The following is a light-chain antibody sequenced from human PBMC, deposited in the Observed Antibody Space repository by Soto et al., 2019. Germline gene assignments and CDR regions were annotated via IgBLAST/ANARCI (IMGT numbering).Light chain of an antibody. CDR3: QSYDSSLSGSDVV. Sequence: QLVLTQPPSVSGAPGQRVTISCTGSSSNIGAGYDVHWYQQLPGTAPKLLIYGNSNRPSGGPDRFSGSKSGTSASLAITGLQAEDEADYYCQSYDSSLSGSDVVFGGGTKLTVL. J-gene: IGLJ2*01. CDR2: GNS. V-gene: IGLV1-40*01. CDR1: SSNIGAGYD.